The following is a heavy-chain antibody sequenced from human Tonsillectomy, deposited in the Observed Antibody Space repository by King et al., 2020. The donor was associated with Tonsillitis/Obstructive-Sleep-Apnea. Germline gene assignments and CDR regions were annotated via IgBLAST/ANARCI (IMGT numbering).Heavy chain of an antibody. D-gene: IGHD3-16*01. V-gene: IGHV7-4-1*02. CDR3: AREFKIAFWGPEY. J-gene: IGHJ4*02. Sequence: VQLVESGSELKRPGASVKVSCEASGYTFTKFAIIWVRQAPGQGLEWMGWINTNTRNPTYAQDFTGRFVFSLDTSVRTAYLQISSLKAEDTAVYYCAREFKIAFWGPEYWGQGTLVTVSS. CDR1: GYTFTKFA. CDR2: INTNTRNP.